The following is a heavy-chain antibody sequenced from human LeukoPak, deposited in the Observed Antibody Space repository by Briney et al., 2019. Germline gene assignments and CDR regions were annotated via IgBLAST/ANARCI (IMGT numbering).Heavy chain of an antibody. J-gene: IGHJ4*02. CDR1: GFTFSSYS. V-gene: IGHV3-21*01. CDR3: ARAHSGYDSLHYFDY. D-gene: IGHD5-12*01. Sequence: PGGSLRLSCAASGFTFSSYSMNWVRQAPGKGLEWVSSISSSSSYIYYADSVKGRFTISRDNARNSLYLQMNSLRAEDTAVYYCARAHSGYDSLHYFDYWGQGTLVTVSS. CDR2: ISSSSSYI.